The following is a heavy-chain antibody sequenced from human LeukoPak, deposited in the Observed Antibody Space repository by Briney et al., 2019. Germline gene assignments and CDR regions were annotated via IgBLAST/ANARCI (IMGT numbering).Heavy chain of an antibody. D-gene: IGHD6-19*01. J-gene: IGHJ4*02. V-gene: IGHV6-1*01. CDR1: GDSVSTNTVA. CDR3: ARDYEWLDF. Sequence: SQTLSLTFAISGDSVSTNTVAWHWIRQSPSRGLEWLGRTYYRSKWYNEYAVSVKSRITINTDTTKNHFSLHLNSVTPEDTAMYYCARDYEWLDFWGQGTLVTVSS. CDR2: TYYRSKWYN.